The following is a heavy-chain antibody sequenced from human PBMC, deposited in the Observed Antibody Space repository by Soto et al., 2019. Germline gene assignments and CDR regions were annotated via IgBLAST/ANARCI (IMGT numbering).Heavy chain of an antibody. CDR2: TYYRSKWYN. CDR1: GDSVSNNNAA. D-gene: IGHD3-3*01. J-gene: IGHJ5*02. V-gene: IGHV6-1*01. CDR3: SREAATIFGVVVNWFDP. Sequence: PSQTLSLTCAISGDSVSNNNAAWNWIRQSPSRGLEWLGRTYYRSKWYNDYAVSVKSRISISPDTSKNRISLQLKSMTPEDTAVYYCSREAATIFGVVVNWFDPWGQGTLVTVS.